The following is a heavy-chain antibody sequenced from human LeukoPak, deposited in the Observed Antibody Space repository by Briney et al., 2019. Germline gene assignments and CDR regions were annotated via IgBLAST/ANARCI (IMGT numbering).Heavy chain of an antibody. J-gene: IGHJ4*02. D-gene: IGHD4-17*01. Sequence: SGPALVKPTQTLTLTCTFSGFSLSTRGMRVSWIRQPPGKALERLARIDWDDDKFYSTSLKTRLTISKDTSKNQVVLTMTNMDPVDTATYYCARSRRDYGDYDYWGQGTLVTVSS. CDR3: ARSRRDYGDYDY. V-gene: IGHV2-70*04. CDR1: GFSLSTRGMR. CDR2: IDWDDDK.